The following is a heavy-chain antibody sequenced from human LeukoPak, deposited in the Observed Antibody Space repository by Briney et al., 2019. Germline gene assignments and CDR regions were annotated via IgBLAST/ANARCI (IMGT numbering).Heavy chain of an antibody. CDR2: ISAYNGNT. CDR3: ATGGGVDYYDSSGYYPADY. Sequence: ASVKVSCKASGYTFTSYGISWVRQATGQGLEWMGWISAYNGNTNDAQKLQGRVTMTTDTSTSTAYMELRSLRSDDPAVYYCATGGGVDYYDSSGYYPADYWGQGTLVTVSS. CDR1: GYTFTSYG. J-gene: IGHJ4*02. D-gene: IGHD3-22*01. V-gene: IGHV1-18*01.